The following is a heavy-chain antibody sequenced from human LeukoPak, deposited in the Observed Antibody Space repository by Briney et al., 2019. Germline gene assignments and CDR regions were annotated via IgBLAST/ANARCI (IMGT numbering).Heavy chain of an antibody. CDR2: IYAGGST. V-gene: IGHV3-53*01. D-gene: IGHD6-25*01. J-gene: IGHJ6*03. CDR1: GFTVSSNY. Sequence: GGSLRLSCAASGFTVSSNYMTWVRQAPGKGLEWVSVIYAGGSTYYADSVKGRFTISRDNSKNTLYLLMNNLRAEDTAVYYCARAQRGDYMDVWGKGTTVTISS. CDR3: ARAQRGDYMDV.